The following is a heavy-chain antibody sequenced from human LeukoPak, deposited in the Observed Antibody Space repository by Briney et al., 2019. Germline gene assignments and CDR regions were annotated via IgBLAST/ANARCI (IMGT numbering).Heavy chain of an antibody. Sequence: SETLSLTCTVSGGSISSYYWSWMRQPPGKGLEWIGYIYYSGSTNYNPSLKSRVAISVDTSNTQFPLKLSSVTAADSAVYYCAGAPSFSIAARLYFDYWGQGTLVTASS. CDR1: GGSISSYY. CDR2: IYYSGST. J-gene: IGHJ4*02. V-gene: IGHV4-59*01. CDR3: AGAPSFSIAARLYFDY. D-gene: IGHD6-6*01.